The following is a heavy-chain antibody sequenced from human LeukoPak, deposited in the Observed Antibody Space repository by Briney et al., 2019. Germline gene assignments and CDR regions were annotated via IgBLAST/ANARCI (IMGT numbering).Heavy chain of an antibody. J-gene: IGHJ5*02. CDR1: VGYIRGSIYC. CDR2: IYYTGST. D-gene: IGHD5-18*01. CDR3: ASGYSPAP. Sequence: SETLSLTCIVSVGYIRGSIYCSGWIRQPPGKGLEWIGSIYYTGSTFYNPSLKSRVTISVDTSKNQFSLKLSSVTATATCANDSASGYSPAPWGQGTLVTVSS. V-gene: IGHV4-39*01.